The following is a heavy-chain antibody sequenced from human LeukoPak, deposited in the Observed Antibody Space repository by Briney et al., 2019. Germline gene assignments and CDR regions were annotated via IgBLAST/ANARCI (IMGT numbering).Heavy chain of an antibody. D-gene: IGHD1-26*01. CDR2: IRSKAYGGTT. Sequence: GGSLRLSCTASGFTFGDYAMSWFRQAPGKGLEWVGFIRSKAYGGTTEYAASVKGRFTISRDDSKSIAYLQMNSLKTEDTAVYYCFCGSPGGWFDPWGQGTLVTVSS. CDR3: FCGSPGGWFDP. V-gene: IGHV3-49*03. CDR1: GFTFGDYA. J-gene: IGHJ5*02.